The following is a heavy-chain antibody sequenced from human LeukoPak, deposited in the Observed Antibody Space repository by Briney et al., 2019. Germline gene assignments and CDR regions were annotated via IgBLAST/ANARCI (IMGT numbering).Heavy chain of an antibody. CDR2: VHPSEGT. J-gene: IGHJ4*02. V-gene: IGHV4-4*02. CDR3: ARHHDYVWGSYPPYYFDY. Sequence: PSGTLSLTCAVSGGSVSHSNWWTWVRQSPGKGLEWIGEVHPSEGTNYNPSLKSRVTISVDTSKNQFSLKLSSVTAADTAVYYCARHHDYVWGSYPPYYFDYWGQGTLVTVSS. CDR1: GGSVSHSNW. D-gene: IGHD3-16*01.